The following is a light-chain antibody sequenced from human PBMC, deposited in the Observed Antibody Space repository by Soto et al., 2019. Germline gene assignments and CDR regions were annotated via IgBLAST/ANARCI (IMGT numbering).Light chain of an antibody. Sequence: EIVLTQSPATLSLSPGERATLSCRASQSVSSYLAWHQQKPGQAPRLLIYDASSRATGIQDRISGSGSGTDFTLTISRLEPEDFAVYYCQQYGSAPFTFGPGTKVDI. CDR1: QSVSSY. CDR3: QQYGSAPFT. CDR2: DAS. V-gene: IGKV3-20*01. J-gene: IGKJ3*01.